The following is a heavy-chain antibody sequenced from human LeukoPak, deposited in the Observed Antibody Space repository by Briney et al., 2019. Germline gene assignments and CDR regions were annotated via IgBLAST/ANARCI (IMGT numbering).Heavy chain of an antibody. D-gene: IGHD4-17*01. V-gene: IGHV1-46*01. CDR1: GYTFTTYY. Sequence: ASVKVSCKASGYTFTTYYIHWVRQAPGQGPEWMGTINPSGGGTSYPQKFQGGVTMTRDTSTTTVYMELSSLRSEDTAVFYCARSRTVTPPAVLNIWGQGTMVTVSS. CDR2: INPSGGGT. J-gene: IGHJ3*02. CDR3: ARSRTVTPPAVLNI.